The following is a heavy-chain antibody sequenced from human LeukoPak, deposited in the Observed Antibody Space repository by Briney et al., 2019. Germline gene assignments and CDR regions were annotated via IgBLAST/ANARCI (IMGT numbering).Heavy chain of an antibody. Sequence: GASVKVSCKASGYTFTSYDINWVRQATGQGLEWMGWMNPNSGNTGYAQKLQGRVTMTTDTSTSTAYMELRSLRSDDTAVYYCARDNGWGSTSCYYWGQGTLVTVSS. CDR2: MNPNSGNT. D-gene: IGHD2-2*01. V-gene: IGHV1-8*01. CDR3: ARDNGWGSTSCYY. J-gene: IGHJ4*02. CDR1: GYTFTSYD.